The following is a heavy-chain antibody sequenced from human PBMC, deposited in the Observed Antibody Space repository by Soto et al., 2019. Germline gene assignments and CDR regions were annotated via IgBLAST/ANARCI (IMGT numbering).Heavy chain of an antibody. CDR2: INPDGSRT. CDR1: GFTFNLYW. V-gene: IGHV3-74*01. CDR3: ARDNWNSY. D-gene: IGHD1-7*01. J-gene: IGHJ4*02. Sequence: EVHLVESGGGLVQPGGSLRLSCAASGFTFNLYWMHWVRQAPGKGLVWVSRINPDGSRTTYADSVKGRFTISRDNSKNTVYLQMNGLGAEDTAIYYCARDNWNSYWGQGALVTVSS.